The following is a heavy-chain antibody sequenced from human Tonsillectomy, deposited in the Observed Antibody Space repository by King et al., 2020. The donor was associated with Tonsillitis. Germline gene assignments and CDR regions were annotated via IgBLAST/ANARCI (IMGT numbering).Heavy chain of an antibody. V-gene: IGHV3-23*04. CDR3: AKRLGTVNTYYYYGLDV. D-gene: IGHD2-8*02. Sequence: QLVQSGGGLVQPGGSLRLSCAASGFTFSSYAMSWVRQAPGKGLEWVSAISGSGGSTYYADSVKGRFTISRDNSKNTLYLQMNSLRAEDTAVYYCAKRLGTVNTYYYYGLDVWGQGTTVTVSS. CDR1: GFTFSSYA. CDR2: ISGSGGST. J-gene: IGHJ6*02.